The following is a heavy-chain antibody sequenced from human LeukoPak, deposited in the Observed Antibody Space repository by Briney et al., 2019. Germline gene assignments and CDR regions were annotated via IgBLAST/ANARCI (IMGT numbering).Heavy chain of an antibody. CDR3: ARDTGRIYSNAYFPFFDY. J-gene: IGHJ4*02. CDR2: IKQDGSEK. V-gene: IGHV3-7*01. CDR1: GFTFSSYA. Sequence: GGSLRLSCAASGFTFSSYAMSWVRQAPGKGLEWVANIKQDGSEKYYVDSVKGRFTISRDNAKNSLYLQMNSLRAEDTAVYYCARDTGRIYSNAYFPFFDYWGQGTLVTVSS. D-gene: IGHD2/OR15-2a*01.